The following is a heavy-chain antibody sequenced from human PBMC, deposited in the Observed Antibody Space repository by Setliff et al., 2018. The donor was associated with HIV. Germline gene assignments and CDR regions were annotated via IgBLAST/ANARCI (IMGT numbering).Heavy chain of an antibody. CDR2: TYTSGST. D-gene: IGHD3-16*01. Sequence: SETLSLTCTVSGGSISSETFSWNWIRQPAGKGLEWIGRTYTSGSTDYNPSLKSRVTMSVDTSKNQFSLKLSSVTAADTAVYYCARGGYYYYFGVDVWGQGTTVTVSS. V-gene: IGHV4-61*02. CDR1: GGSISSETFS. CDR3: ARGGYYYYFGVDV. J-gene: IGHJ6*02.